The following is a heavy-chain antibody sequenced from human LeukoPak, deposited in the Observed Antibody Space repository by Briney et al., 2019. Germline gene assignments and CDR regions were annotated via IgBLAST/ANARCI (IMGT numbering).Heavy chain of an antibody. CDR3: ARGPYYYDSSGYYMY. CDR1: GYTFTSYG. V-gene: IGHV1-18*01. D-gene: IGHD3-22*01. J-gene: IGHJ4*02. CDR2: ISAYNGNT. Sequence: ASVKVSCKASGYTFTSYGISWVRQAPGQGLEWMGWISAYNGNTNYAQKLQGRVTMTTDTSTSPAYMELRSLRSDDTAVYYCARGPYYYDSSGYYMYWGQGTLVTVSS.